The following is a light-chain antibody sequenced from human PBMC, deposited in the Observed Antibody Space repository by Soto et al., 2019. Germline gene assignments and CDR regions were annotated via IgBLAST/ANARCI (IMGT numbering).Light chain of an antibody. CDR2: EVS. Sequence: QCLLTQPASVSGSPGQSITIACTGTSSDVGGYNYVSWYQQHPGKAPKLMIYEVSNRPSGVSNRFSGSKSGNTASLTISGLQAEDEADYYCRSYTSSSTLGVFGTGTKVTVL. CDR1: SSDVGGYNY. J-gene: IGLJ1*01. V-gene: IGLV2-14*01. CDR3: RSYTSSSTLGV.